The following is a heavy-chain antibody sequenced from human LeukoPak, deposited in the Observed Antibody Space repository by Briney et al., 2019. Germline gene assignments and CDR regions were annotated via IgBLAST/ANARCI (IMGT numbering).Heavy chain of an antibody. CDR2: ISSSSSYI. CDR3: ARWVYYYYYRDV. CDR1: GFTFSTYS. J-gene: IGHJ6*03. Sequence: KTGGSLRLSCAVSGFTFSTYSMNWVRQAPGKGLEWVSSISSSSSYIYYADSVKGRFTISRDNAKNSLYLQMNSLRAEDTAVYYCARWVYYYYYRDVWGKGTTVTISS. V-gene: IGHV3-21*01. D-gene: IGHD1-26*01.